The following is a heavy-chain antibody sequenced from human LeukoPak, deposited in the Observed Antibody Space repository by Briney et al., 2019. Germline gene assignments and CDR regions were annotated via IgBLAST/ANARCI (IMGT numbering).Heavy chain of an antibody. V-gene: IGHV4-39*01. D-gene: IGHD3-10*01. Sequence: SETLSLTCSVSGGSISNYSWSWFRQPPGKGLEWIGTIFYSGDTYYNPSLKSRITISVDTSKNQFSLKLSSVTAADTAVYYCATQILLCHYYWGQGTLVTVSS. CDR2: IFYSGDT. CDR3: ATQILLCHYY. CDR1: GGSISNYS. J-gene: IGHJ4*02.